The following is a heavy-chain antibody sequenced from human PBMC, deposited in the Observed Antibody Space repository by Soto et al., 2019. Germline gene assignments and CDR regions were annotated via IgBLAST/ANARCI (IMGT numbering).Heavy chain of an antibody. CDR2: ISWNSGSI. CDR1: GFTFDDYA. Sequence: EVQLVESGGGLVQPGRSLRLSCAASGFTFDDYAMHWVRQAPGKGLEWVSGISWNSGSIGYADSVKGRFTISRDNAKNSLYLQMNSLRAEDTALYYCAKAFMPRAFDIWCQGTMVTVSS. V-gene: IGHV3-9*01. D-gene: IGHD2-2*01. J-gene: IGHJ3*02. CDR3: AKAFMPRAFDI.